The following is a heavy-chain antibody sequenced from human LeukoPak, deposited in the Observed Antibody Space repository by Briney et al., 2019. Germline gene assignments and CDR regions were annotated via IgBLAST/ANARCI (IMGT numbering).Heavy chain of an antibody. J-gene: IGHJ4*02. CDR1: GFTFSSYA. CDR3: AKGSTYCGGDCYLLQYYFDY. Sequence: GGSLRLSCAAPGFTFSSYAMSWVRQAPGKGLEWVSAISGSGGSTYYADSVKGRFTISRDNSKNTLYLQMNSLRAEDTAVYYCAKGSTYCGGDCYLLQYYFDYWGQGTLVTVSS. D-gene: IGHD2-21*02. V-gene: IGHV3-23*01. CDR2: ISGSGGST.